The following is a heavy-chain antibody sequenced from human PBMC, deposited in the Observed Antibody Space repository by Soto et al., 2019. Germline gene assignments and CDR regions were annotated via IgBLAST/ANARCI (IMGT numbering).Heavy chain of an antibody. CDR1: GFTFSSYS. J-gene: IGHJ3*02. CDR3: ARDSKLLWFGELLFHDAFDI. Sequence: PGGSLRLSCAASGFTFSSYSMNWVRQAPGKGLEWVSYISSSGSTIYYADSVKGRFTISRDNAKNSLYLQMNSLRDEDTAVYYCARDSKLLWFGELLFHDAFDIWGQGTMVTVSS. V-gene: IGHV3-48*02. CDR2: ISSSGSTI. D-gene: IGHD3-10*01.